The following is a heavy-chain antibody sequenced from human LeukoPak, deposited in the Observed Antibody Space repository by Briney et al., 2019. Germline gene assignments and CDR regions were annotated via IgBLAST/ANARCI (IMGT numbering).Heavy chain of an antibody. CDR1: GGTFSSYA. CDR3: ARARTSSWSTDY. Sequence: ASVKVSCKASGGTFSSYAISWVRQAPGQGLKWMGRINPNSGGTNYAQKFQGSVTMTRDTSISTAYMELSRLRSDDTAVYYCARARTSSWSTDYWGQGTLVTVSS. V-gene: IGHV1-2*06. J-gene: IGHJ4*02. CDR2: INPNSGGT. D-gene: IGHD6-13*01.